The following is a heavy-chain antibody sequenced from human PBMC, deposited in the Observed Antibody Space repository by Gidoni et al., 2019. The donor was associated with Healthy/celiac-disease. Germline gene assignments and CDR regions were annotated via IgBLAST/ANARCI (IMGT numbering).Heavy chain of an antibody. CDR2: ISSSSSYI. CDR3: ARSGEEYYDSSGYSFDY. Sequence: EVQLVESGGGLVKPGGSLRLSCAASGFTFSSYSMNWVRQAPGKGLEWVSSISSSSSYIYYADSVKGRFTISRDNAKNSLYLQMNSLRAEDTAVYYCARSGEEYYDSSGYSFDYWGQGTLVTVSS. CDR1: GFTFSSYS. D-gene: IGHD3-22*01. V-gene: IGHV3-21*01. J-gene: IGHJ4*02.